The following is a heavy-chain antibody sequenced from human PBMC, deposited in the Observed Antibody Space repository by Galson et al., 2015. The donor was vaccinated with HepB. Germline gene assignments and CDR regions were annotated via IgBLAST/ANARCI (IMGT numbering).Heavy chain of an antibody. CDR3: ARDLENYGSRSKIDY. Sequence: SVKVSCKASGYTFTGYYMYWVRQAPGQGLEWMGIINPSGGSTTYAQKFQGRVTMTRDTSTSTVYMELSSLRSEDTAMYYCARDLENYGSRSKIDYWGQGTLVTVSS. CDR2: INPSGGST. CDR1: GYTFTGYY. D-gene: IGHD3-10*01. J-gene: IGHJ4*02. V-gene: IGHV1-46*01.